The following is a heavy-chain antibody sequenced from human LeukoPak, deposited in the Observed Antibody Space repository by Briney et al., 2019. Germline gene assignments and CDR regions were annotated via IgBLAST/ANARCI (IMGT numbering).Heavy chain of an antibody. J-gene: IGHJ5*02. D-gene: IGHD3-3*01. CDR3: ARDGVLRFLEWSKRDWFDP. CDR1: GFTFSSYG. CDR2: ISSSSSYI. Sequence: GGTLRLSCAASGFTFSSYGMSWVRQAPGKGLEWVSSISSSSSYIYYADSVKGRFTISRDNAKNSLYLQMNSLRAEDTAVYYCARDGVLRFLEWSKRDWFDPWGQGTLVTVSS. V-gene: IGHV3-21*01.